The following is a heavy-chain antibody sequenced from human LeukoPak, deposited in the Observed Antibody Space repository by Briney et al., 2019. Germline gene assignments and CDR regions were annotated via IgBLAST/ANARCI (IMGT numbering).Heavy chain of an antibody. CDR1: GGSFSGYY. V-gene: IGHV4-34*01. CDR2: INHSGST. D-gene: IGHD3-22*01. Sequence: TSETLSLTCAVYGGSFSGYYWSWIRQPPGKGLEWIGEINHSGSTNYNPSLKSRVTISVDTSKNQFSLKLSSVTAADTAVYYCARKITMITGFDYWGQGTLVTVSS. J-gene: IGHJ4*02. CDR3: ARKITMITGFDY.